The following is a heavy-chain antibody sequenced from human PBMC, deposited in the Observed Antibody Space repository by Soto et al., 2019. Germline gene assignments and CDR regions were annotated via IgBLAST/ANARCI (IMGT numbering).Heavy chain of an antibody. J-gene: IGHJ5*02. CDR1: GFTFSSYA. D-gene: IGHD4-17*01. V-gene: IGHV3-23*01. CDR2: ISGSGGST. Sequence: GGSLRLSCAASGFTFSSYAMSWVRQAPGKGLEWVSAISGSGGSTYYADSVKGRFTISRDNSKNTLYLQMNSLRAEDTAVYYCAKDRVVLKTTVVRFDPWGQGTLVTVSS. CDR3: AKDRVVLKTTVVRFDP.